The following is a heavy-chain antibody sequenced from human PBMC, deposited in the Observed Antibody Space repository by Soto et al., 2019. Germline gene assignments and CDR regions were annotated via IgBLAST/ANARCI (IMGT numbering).Heavy chain of an antibody. CDR2: ITGSGTTT. Sequence: EVHLLQSGGGLVEPGGSLTLSCAASGFTFSSYALTWVRQAPGKGLEWISTITGSGTTTFYADSVKGRFATSRDNSRNTVFLQLNSLRAEDTAVYYCARDLSSGVLRNWYDPWGRGSMVTVSS. J-gene: IGHJ5*02. CDR1: GFTFSSYA. CDR3: ARDLSSGVLRNWYDP. D-gene: IGHD6-19*01. V-gene: IGHV3-23*01.